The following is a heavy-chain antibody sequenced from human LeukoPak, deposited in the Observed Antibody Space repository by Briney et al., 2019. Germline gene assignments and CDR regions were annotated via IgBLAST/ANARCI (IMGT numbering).Heavy chain of an antibody. V-gene: IGHV6-1*01. CDR3: ERGAGVVLNAFDI. CDR2: TYYSSKWYN. CDR1: GDSVSSNSAA. J-gene: IGHJ3*02. D-gene: IGHD2-8*01. Sequence: SQTLSLTCAISGDSVSSNSAAWNWIRQSPSRGLEWLGRTYYSSKWYNDYAVSVKSRITINPDTSKNQFSLQLNSVTPEDTALYYCERGAGVVLNAFDIGGQGKLVTVSS.